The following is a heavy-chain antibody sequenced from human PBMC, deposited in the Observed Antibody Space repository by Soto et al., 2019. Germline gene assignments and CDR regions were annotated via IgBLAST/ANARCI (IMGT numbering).Heavy chain of an antibody. CDR1: GGPFSDYY. Sequence: PSETLSLTCAVYGGPFSDYYWSWVRQPPGKGLEWIGEINHSGSTNYNPSLTSRVTISVDTSKNQFSLKLTSVTAADTALYYCARDYFDSSDYTTNWFDPWGQGALVTVSS. D-gene: IGHD3-22*01. CDR3: ARDYFDSSDYTTNWFDP. CDR2: INHSGST. J-gene: IGHJ5*02. V-gene: IGHV4-34*01.